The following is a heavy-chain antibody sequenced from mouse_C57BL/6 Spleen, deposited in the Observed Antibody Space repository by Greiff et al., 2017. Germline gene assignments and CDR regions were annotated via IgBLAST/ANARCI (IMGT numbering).Heavy chain of an antibody. CDR1: GYTFTSYW. J-gene: IGHJ3*01. CDR2: IDPNSGGT. V-gene: IGHV1-72*01. Sequence: QVQLQQPGAELVKPGASVKLSCKASGYTFTSYWMHWVKQRPGRGLEWIGRIDPNSGGTKYNEKFKSKATLTVDKPSSAAYMQLSSLTSEDSAVYDCARSGAITAVVAPFAYWGQGTLVTVSA. D-gene: IGHD1-1*01. CDR3: ARSGAITAVVAPFAY.